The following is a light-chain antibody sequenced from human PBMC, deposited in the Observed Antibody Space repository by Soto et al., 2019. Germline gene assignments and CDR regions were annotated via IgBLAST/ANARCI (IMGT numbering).Light chain of an antibody. Sequence: QSVLTQPRSVSGSPGQSVTISCTGTSSDVGGYNYVSWYQQHPGKAPKLMIYDVSKRPSGVPDRFSGSKSGNTASLNISGLQAEDEADYYCCSYAGSYPFEAVFGGGTKLTVL. CDR2: DVS. CDR3: CSYAGSYPFEAV. J-gene: IGLJ2*01. V-gene: IGLV2-11*01. CDR1: SSDVGGYNY.